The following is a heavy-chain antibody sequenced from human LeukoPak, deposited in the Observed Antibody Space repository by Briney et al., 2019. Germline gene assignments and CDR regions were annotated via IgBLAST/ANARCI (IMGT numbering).Heavy chain of an antibody. CDR3: VGWGAFGVVSRGFDY. V-gene: IGHV4-4*08. J-gene: IGHJ4*02. D-gene: IGHD3-3*01. CDR1: GGSISSYY. Sequence: KPSETLSLTCTVSGGSISSYYWSWIRQPPGKGLEWIGYIYTSGSSNYSPSLKSRVTMSVDTPKNQFSLKLSSVTAADTAVYYCVGWGAFGVVSRGFDYWGQGTLVTVSS. CDR2: IYTSGSS.